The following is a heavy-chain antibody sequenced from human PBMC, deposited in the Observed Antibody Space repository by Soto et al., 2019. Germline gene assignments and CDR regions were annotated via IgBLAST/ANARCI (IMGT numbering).Heavy chain of an antibody. D-gene: IGHD2-15*01. V-gene: IGHV3-33*01. J-gene: IGHJ4*02. CDR2: IWYDGSNK. CDR3: ARDLKVADTPDGLGY. Sequence: QVQLVESGGGVVQPGRSLRLSCAASGFTFSSYGMHWVRQAPGKGLEWVAVIWYDGSNKYYADSVKGRFTISRDNSKNTLYLQMNSLRAEDTAVYYCARDLKVADTPDGLGYWGQGTLVTVSS. CDR1: GFTFSSYG.